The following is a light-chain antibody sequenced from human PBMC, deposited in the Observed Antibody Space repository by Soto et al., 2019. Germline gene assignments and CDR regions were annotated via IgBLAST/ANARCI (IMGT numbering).Light chain of an antibody. J-gene: IGKJ3*01. CDR1: HDIGNY. CDR3: QQYENLPRFI. Sequence: DIQMTQSPSSLSASVGDRVTITCLASHDIGNYLNWYQQKPGKAPKLLIYYASNLETGVSSRFSGSGSGTDFTFTNSSLQPEDIATYFCQQYENLPRFIFGPGTKVDIK. CDR2: YAS. V-gene: IGKV1-33*01.